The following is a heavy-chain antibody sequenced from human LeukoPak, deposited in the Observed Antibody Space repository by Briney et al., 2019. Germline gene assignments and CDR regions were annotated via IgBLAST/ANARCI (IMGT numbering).Heavy chain of an antibody. V-gene: IGHV4-39*07. CDR2: INHSGST. CDR3: ARLRTYYYDSSGYYYPY. CDR1: GGSISNSHYY. J-gene: IGHJ4*02. D-gene: IGHD3-22*01. Sequence: SETLSLTCTVSGGSISNSHYYWSWIRQPPGKGLEWIGEINHSGSTNYNPSLKSRVTISVDTSKNQFSLKLSSVTAADTAVYYCARLRTYYYDSSGYYYPYWGQGTLVTVSS.